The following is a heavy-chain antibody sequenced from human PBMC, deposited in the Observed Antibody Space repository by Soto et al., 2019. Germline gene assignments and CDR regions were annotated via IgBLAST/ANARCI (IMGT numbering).Heavy chain of an antibody. V-gene: IGHV3-74*01. D-gene: IGHD3-3*01. Sequence: GGSLRLSCAASEFSFNFYSMHWVRQTPGKGLVWVSRINPVGTITNYADSVEGRFIISRDNAATTLYLQMNSLSAEDTAIYYCTSDTFGLRDSWGQGTLVTVSS. CDR2: INPVGTIT. CDR3: TSDTFGLRDS. CDR1: EFSFNFYS. J-gene: IGHJ4*02.